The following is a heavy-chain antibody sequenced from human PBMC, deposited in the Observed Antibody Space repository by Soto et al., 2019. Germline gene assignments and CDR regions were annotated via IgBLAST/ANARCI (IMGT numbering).Heavy chain of an antibody. V-gene: IGHV3-48*03. CDR1: GFTFSIYE. CDR2: ISTSGSTI. Sequence: PGGSLRLSCAASGFTFSIYEMNWVRPAPGKGLEWVSFISTSGSTIYYADSVKGRFTISRDNAKNSLFLQMNSLRAEDTAVYYCARDPGCTSTSCYTGVLDYWGQGTLVTVSS. CDR3: ARDPGCTSTSCYTGVLDY. J-gene: IGHJ4*02. D-gene: IGHD2-2*02.